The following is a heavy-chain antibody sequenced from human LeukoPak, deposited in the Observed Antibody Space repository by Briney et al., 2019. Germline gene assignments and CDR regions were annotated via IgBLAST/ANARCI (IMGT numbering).Heavy chain of an antibody. Sequence: PGRSLRLSCAASGFTFSSYGMHWVRQAPGKGLEWVAVIWYDGSNKYYADSVKGRFTISRDNSKNTLYLQMNGLRAEDTAVYYCARLASYGGNSIFDYWGQGTLVTVPS. CDR1: GFTFSSYG. J-gene: IGHJ4*02. CDR2: IWYDGSNK. D-gene: IGHD4-23*01. CDR3: ARLASYGGNSIFDY. V-gene: IGHV3-33*01.